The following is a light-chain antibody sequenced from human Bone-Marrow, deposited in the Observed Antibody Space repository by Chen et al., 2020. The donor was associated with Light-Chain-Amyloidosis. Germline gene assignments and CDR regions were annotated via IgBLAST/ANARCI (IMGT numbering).Light chain of an antibody. CDR1: SGSIATNY. CDR2: EDD. CDR3: QSYQGGSQGV. Sequence: NFMLTQPHSVSESPGKTVIISCTRSSGSIATNYVQWYQQRPGSSPTTVIYEDDQRPSGVPARFSGSTYRSANSASLTISGLKAEDEADCYGQSYQGGSQGVSGGGTKLTVL. V-gene: IGLV6-57*01. J-gene: IGLJ3*02.